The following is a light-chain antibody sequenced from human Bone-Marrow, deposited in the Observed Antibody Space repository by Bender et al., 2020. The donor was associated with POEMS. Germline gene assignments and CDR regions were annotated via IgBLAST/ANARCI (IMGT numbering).Light chain of an antibody. V-gene: IGLV1-44*01. CDR1: SSNIRAHA. Sequence: QSVLTQPPSASGTPGQRVTIPCSGGSSNIRAHAVNLYQHLPGTAPKLLIYSSHRRPSEVPDRFSGSRSGTSASLAISGLQSEDEADYYCAVWDDSLNGWVFGGGTKLTVL. CDR3: AVWDDSLNGWV. CDR2: SSH. J-gene: IGLJ3*02.